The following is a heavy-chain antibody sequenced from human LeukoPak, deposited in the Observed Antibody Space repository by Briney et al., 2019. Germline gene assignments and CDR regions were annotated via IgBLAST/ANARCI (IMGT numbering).Heavy chain of an antibody. J-gene: IGHJ4*02. D-gene: IGHD2-2*01. CDR2: IRSKAYSGTT. Sequence: GGSLRLSCTASGFTLGDYAMTWVRQAPGKGLEWVGFIRSKAYSGTTEYAAPVKGRFTISRDDSKSIAYLQMNSLKTEDTAVYYCTRDHCSSTSCYLDYWGQGTLVTVSS. V-gene: IGHV3-49*04. CDR3: TRDHCSSTSCYLDY. CDR1: GFTLGDYA.